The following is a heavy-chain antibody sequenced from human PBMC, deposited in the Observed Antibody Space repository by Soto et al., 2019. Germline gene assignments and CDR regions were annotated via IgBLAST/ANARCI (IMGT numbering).Heavy chain of an antibody. Sequence: QVQLVQSGAEVKKPGSSVKVSCKASGGTFSSYAISWVRQAPGQGLEWMGGIIPIFGTANYAQKFQGRVTITADKSTTTAYMELSSLRSEDTAVYYCARVGIAAARRSLFDYWGQGTLVTVSS. V-gene: IGHV1-69*06. J-gene: IGHJ4*02. CDR2: IIPIFGTA. D-gene: IGHD6-13*01. CDR3: ARVGIAAARRSLFDY. CDR1: GGTFSSYA.